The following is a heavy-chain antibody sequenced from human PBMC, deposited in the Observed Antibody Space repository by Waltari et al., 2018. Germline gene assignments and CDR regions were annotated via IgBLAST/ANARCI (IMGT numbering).Heavy chain of an antibody. CDR2: IYHSGST. CDR3: ARAYGSGSYYLYYYYGMDV. D-gene: IGHD3-10*01. V-gene: IGHV4-38-2*02. Sequence: IRQPPGKGLEWIGSIYHSGSTYYNPSLKSRVTISVDTSKNQFSLKLSSVTAADTAVYYCARAYGSGSYYLYYYYGMDVWGQGTTVTVSS. J-gene: IGHJ6*02.